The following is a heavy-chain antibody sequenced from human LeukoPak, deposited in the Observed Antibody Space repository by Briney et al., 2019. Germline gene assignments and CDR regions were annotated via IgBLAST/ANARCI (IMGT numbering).Heavy chain of an antibody. CDR2: ISAYNGNT. D-gene: IGHD1-26*01. Sequence: ASVKVSCKASGYTFTSYGISWVRQAPGQGLEWMGWISAYNGNTDYAQKLQGRVTMSTDTSTSTAYMELKSLRSDDTAVYYCARDSARPVGATGPAFDYWGQGTLVTVSS. CDR1: GYTFTSYG. CDR3: ARDSARPVGATGPAFDY. V-gene: IGHV1-18*01. J-gene: IGHJ4*02.